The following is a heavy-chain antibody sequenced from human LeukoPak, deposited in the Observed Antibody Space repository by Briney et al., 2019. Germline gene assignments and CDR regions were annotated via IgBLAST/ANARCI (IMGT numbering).Heavy chain of an antibody. CDR1: GGSISSYY. V-gene: IGHV4-59*01. D-gene: IGHD2-2*01. Sequence: SETLSLTCTVSGGSISSYYWTWIRQPPGKGLEWIGYIYYSGSTNYNPSLKSRVTISVDTSENQFSLKLSSVTAADTAVYYCAREYCSSTSCYFDYWGQGTLVTVSS. J-gene: IGHJ4*02. CDR2: IYYSGST. CDR3: AREYCSSTSCYFDY.